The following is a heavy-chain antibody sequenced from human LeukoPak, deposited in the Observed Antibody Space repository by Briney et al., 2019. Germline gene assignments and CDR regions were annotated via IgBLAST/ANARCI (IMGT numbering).Heavy chain of an antibody. J-gene: IGHJ4*02. D-gene: IGHD6-19*01. V-gene: IGHV1-69*06. CDR3: ARDGAVAGPFDY. CDR1: GGTFSSYA. CDR2: IIPIFGTA. Sequence: ASVKVSCKASGGTFSSYAISWVRQAPGQGLEWMGGIIPIFGTANYAQKFQGRVTITADKSTSTAYMELSSLRSEDTAVYYCARDGAVAGPFDYWGQGTLVTVSS.